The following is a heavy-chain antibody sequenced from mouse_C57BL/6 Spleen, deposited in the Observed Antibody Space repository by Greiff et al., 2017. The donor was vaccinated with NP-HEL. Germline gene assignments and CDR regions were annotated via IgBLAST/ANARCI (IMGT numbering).Heavy chain of an antibody. V-gene: IGHV1-7*01. CDR2: INPSSGYT. J-gene: IGHJ1*03. CDR1: GYTFTSYW. D-gene: IGHD1-1*01. Sequence: VQLMESGAELAKPGASVKLSCKASGYTFTSYWMHWVKQRPGQGLEWIGYINPSSGYTKYNQKFKDKATLTADTSSSTAYMQLSSLTYEDSAVYYCARYGLTVYGSSYWYFDVWGTGTTVTVSS. CDR3: ARYGLTVYGSSYWYFDV.